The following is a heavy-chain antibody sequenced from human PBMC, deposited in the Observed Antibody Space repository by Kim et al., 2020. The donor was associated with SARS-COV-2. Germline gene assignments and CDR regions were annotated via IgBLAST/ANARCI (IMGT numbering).Heavy chain of an antibody. D-gene: IGHD2-2*01. J-gene: IGHJ4*02. CDR1: GFTFSSYG. Sequence: GGSLRLSCAASGFTFSSYGMHWVRQAPGKGLEWVAVISYDGSNKYYADSVKGRFTISRDNSKNTLYLQMNSLRAEDTAVYYCAKDYLGYCSSTSCYPFGYWGQETLVTVSS. CDR2: ISYDGSNK. CDR3: AKDYLGYCSSTSCYPFGY. V-gene: IGHV3-30*18.